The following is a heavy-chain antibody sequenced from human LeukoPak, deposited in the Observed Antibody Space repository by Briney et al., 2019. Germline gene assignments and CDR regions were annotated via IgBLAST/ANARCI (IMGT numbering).Heavy chain of an antibody. D-gene: IGHD2-8*01. CDR3: AKALYCTNGVCPY. V-gene: IGHV3-23*01. J-gene: IGHJ4*02. Sequence: GGSLRLSCAASGFSFSDYWMTWVRQAPGKGLEWVSAISGSGGSTYYADSVKGRFTISRDNSKNTLYLQMNSLRAEDTAVYYCAKALYCTNGVCPYWGQGTLVTVSS. CDR1: GFSFSDYW. CDR2: ISGSGGST.